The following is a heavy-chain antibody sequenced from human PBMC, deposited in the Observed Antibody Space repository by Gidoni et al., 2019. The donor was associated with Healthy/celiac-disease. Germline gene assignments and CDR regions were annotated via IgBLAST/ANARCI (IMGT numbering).Heavy chain of an antibody. Sequence: QVQLQQWGAGLLKPSETLSLPCAVYGGSFSGYYWSWLRQPPGKGLEWIGEINHSGSTNDNPSLKSRVTISVDTSKNQFSLKLSSVTAADTAVYYCARGRSVTYYDFWSAPHLVWGRGTLVTVSS. CDR3: ARGRSVTYYDFWSAPHLV. J-gene: IGHJ2*01. D-gene: IGHD3-3*01. CDR1: GGSFSGYY. CDR2: INHSGST. V-gene: IGHV4-34*01.